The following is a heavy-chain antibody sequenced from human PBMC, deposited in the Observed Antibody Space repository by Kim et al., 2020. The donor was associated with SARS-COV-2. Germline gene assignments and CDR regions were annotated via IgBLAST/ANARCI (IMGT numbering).Heavy chain of an antibody. CDR3: ARVLYYYDSSGYPLYFFDY. Sequence: SETLSLTCAVYGGSFSGYYWSWIRQPPGKGLEWIGEINHSGSTNYNPSLKSRVTISVYTSKNQFSLKLSSVTAADTAVYYCARVLYYYDSSGYPLYFFDYWGQGTLVTVSS. J-gene: IGHJ4*02. CDR2: INHSGST. V-gene: IGHV4-34*01. D-gene: IGHD3-22*01. CDR1: GGSFSGYY.